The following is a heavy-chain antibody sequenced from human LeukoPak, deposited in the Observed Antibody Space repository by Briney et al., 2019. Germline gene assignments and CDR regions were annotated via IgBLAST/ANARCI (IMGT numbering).Heavy chain of an antibody. D-gene: IGHD3-10*01. CDR3: AATGETYYYYYGMDV. Sequence: GGSLRLSCAASGFTFSSYSMNWVRQAPGKGLEWASYISSSSSTIYYADSVKGRFTISRDNAKNSLYLQMNSLRAEDTAVYYCAATGETYYYYYGMDVWGQGTTVTVSS. CDR2: ISSSSSTI. CDR1: GFTFSSYS. J-gene: IGHJ6*02. V-gene: IGHV3-48*01.